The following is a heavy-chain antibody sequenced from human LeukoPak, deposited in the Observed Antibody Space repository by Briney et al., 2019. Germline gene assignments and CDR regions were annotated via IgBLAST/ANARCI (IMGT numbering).Heavy chain of an antibody. V-gene: IGHV5-51*01. CDR3: ARPFGYGGNAGSFDY. J-gene: IGHJ4*02. CDR2: IYPGDSDT. Sequence: GESLKISCKGSGYSFTSYWIGWVRQMPGKGLEWMGIIYPGDSDTRYSPSFQGQVTISADKSISTAYLQWSSLKASDTAMYYCARPFGYGGNAGSFDYWGQGTLVTVSS. CDR1: GYSFTSYW. D-gene: IGHD4-23*01.